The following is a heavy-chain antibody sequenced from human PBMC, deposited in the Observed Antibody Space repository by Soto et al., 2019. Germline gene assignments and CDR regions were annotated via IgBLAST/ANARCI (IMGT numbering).Heavy chain of an antibody. J-gene: IGHJ4*02. D-gene: IGHD6-6*01. V-gene: IGHV3-21*01. CDR2: ISSSSSYI. Sequence: GGSLRLSCAASGFTFRSYSMNWVRQAPGKGLEWVSSISSSSSYIYYADSVKGRFTISRDNAKNSLYLQMNSLRAEDTAVYYCASTSIAARRPHYWGQGTLVTVSS. CDR3: ASTSIAARRPHY. CDR1: GFTFRSYS.